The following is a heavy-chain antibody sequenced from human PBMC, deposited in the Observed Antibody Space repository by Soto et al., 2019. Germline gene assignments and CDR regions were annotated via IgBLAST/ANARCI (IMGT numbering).Heavy chain of an antibody. CDR3: ARDLSCSSNSCIHLDY. CDR2: ISAYNGNT. D-gene: IGHD2-2*01. Sequence: ASVKVSCKASGYTFTSYGISWVRQAPGQGLEWMGWISAYNGNTNYAQKLQGRVTMTTDTSTSTAYMELRSLRSDDTAVYYCARDLSCSSNSCIHLDYWGQGTLVTVS. V-gene: IGHV1-18*01. J-gene: IGHJ4*02. CDR1: GYTFTSYG.